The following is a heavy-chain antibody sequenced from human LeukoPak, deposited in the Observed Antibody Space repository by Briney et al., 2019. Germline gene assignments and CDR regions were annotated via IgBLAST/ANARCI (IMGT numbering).Heavy chain of an antibody. CDR2: INSDGSST. D-gene: IGHD2-15*01. CDR3: ARGYCSGGSCYLKTGNWFDP. J-gene: IGHJ5*02. V-gene: IGHV3-74*01. Sequence: GGSLKLSCAASGFTFSSYWMHWVRQAPGKGLVWVSHINSDGSSTSYADSVKGRFTISRDNAKNTLYLQMNSLRAEDTAAYYCARGYCSGGSCYLKTGNWFDPWGQGTLVTVSS. CDR1: GFTFSSYW.